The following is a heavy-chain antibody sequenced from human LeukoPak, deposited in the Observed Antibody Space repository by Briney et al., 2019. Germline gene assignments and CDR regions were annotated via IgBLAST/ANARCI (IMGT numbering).Heavy chain of an antibody. Sequence: GGSLRLSCAASGFTFSGYAMNWARQAPGKGLVWLSRIKNDGTITSYADSVKGRFTISRDNARNTLYLQMNSLRVEDTAVYYCTKSDWFDPWGQGTLVTVSS. CDR1: GFTFSGYA. J-gene: IGHJ5*02. CDR2: IKNDGTIT. V-gene: IGHV3-74*01. D-gene: IGHD3-3*01. CDR3: TKSDWFDP.